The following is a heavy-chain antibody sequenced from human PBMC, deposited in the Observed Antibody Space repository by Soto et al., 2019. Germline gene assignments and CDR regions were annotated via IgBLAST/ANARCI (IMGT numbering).Heavy chain of an antibody. CDR1: GFTFDDFA. V-gene: IGHV3-9*01. Sequence: EVQLVESGGGLGQPGRSLRLSCVASGFTFDDFAMHWVRQAPGKGLEWVAGINWNSLSIDYADSVKGRFTISRDNAKKSIFLQLNNLTCEDTALYYCAKDRRAMNWYFDIWGRGTRVTVSS. J-gene: IGHJ2*01. CDR3: AKDRRAMNWYFDI. CDR2: INWNSLSI.